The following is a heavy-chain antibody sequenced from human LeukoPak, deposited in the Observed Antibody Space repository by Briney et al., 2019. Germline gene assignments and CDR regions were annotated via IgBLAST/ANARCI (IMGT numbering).Heavy chain of an antibody. Sequence: ASVKVSCKASGYAFTGYYMHWVRQAPGQGLEWMGWINPNSGGTNYAQKFQGRVTMTRDTSISTAYMELSRLRSDDTAVYYCAREGDKLERYFDWLHHNWFDPWGQGTLVTVSS. CDR1: GYAFTGYY. CDR3: AREGDKLERYFDWLHHNWFDP. V-gene: IGHV1-2*02. D-gene: IGHD3-9*01. CDR2: INPNSGGT. J-gene: IGHJ5*02.